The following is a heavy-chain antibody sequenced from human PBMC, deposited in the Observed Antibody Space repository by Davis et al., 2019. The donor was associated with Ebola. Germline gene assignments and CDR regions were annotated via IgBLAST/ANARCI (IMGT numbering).Heavy chain of an antibody. Sequence: SVKVSCKASGGTFRNLAIIWVRQAPGQGLEWMGGIIPMFGTPNYAQKFHGRVTITAEEFTSTVYMELSGLSSEDTAVYYCATTLEFTSGELYRRYGMYVWGQGTTVSVSS. J-gene: IGHJ6*02. V-gene: IGHV1-69*13. CDR1: GGTFRNLA. CDR2: IIPMFGTP. CDR3: ATTLEFTSGELYRRYGMYV. D-gene: IGHD3-10*01.